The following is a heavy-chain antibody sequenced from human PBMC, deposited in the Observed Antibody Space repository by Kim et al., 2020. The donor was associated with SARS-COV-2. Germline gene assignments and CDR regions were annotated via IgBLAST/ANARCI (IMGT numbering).Heavy chain of an antibody. J-gene: IGHJ4*02. Sequence: GGSLRLSCAASGFTVSSTYMTWVRQAPGKGLEWVSVIYSGGRIYYAASVKGRFTISRDNSQNTLYLQMNSLRVADTAVYYCGGGRWWLHPDSSGQGTLGT. CDR3: GGGRWWLHPDS. CDR1: GFTVSSTY. CDR2: IYSGGRI. D-gene: IGHD5-12*01. V-gene: IGHV3-53*01.